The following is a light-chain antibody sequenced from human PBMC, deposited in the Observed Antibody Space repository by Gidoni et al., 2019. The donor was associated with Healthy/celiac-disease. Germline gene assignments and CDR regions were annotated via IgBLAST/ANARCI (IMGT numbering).Light chain of an antibody. Sequence: QSALTQPAPGPGSPGPRITISCTGTSSDVGGYNYVSWYQQHPGKAPKLMIYEVSNRPSGVSNRFSGSKSGNTASLTISGLQAEDEADYYCSSYTSSSTLYVFGTGTKVTVL. CDR3: SSYTSSSTLYV. V-gene: IGLV2-14*01. CDR2: EVS. CDR1: SSDVGGYNY. J-gene: IGLJ1*01.